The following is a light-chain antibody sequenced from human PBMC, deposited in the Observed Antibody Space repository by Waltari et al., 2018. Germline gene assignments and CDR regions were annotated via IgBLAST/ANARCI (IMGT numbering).Light chain of an antibody. CDR1: QSVTSSH. CDR3: QQYNNWPLT. V-gene: IGKV3-15*01. CDR2: GVS. J-gene: IGKJ4*01. Sequence: EIVMTQSPATLSVSPGERATLSCRASQSVTSSHLAWYQQKPGQPPRLLIYGVSTRATGIPARFSGSGSGTEFTLTISSLQSEDFAVYYCQQYNNWPLTFGGGTKVESK.